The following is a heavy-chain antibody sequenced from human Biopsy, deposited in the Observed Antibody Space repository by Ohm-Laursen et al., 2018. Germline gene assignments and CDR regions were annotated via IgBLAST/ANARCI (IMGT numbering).Heavy chain of an antibody. CDR3: ARYAYYSGNYGHIDY. CDR1: GNTFATYH. V-gene: IGHV1-46*01. J-gene: IGHJ4*02. Sequence: ASVKVSCKVSGNTFATYHIHWVRQAPGQGLEWMGKVIPVFGTTDYAQNFQGRLTLTADESTSTVYMDLTGLRSDDTGIYYCARYAYYSGNYGHIDYWGQGTLVTVSS. CDR2: VIPVFGTT. D-gene: IGHD1-26*01.